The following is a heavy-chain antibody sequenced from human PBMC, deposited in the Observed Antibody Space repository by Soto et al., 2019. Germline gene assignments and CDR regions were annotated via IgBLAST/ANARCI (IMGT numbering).Heavy chain of an antibody. CDR3: AKDRIKTVDTARGNWFDP. CDR2: ISGSGGST. CDR1: GFTFSSYA. V-gene: IGHV3-23*01. Sequence: EVQLLESGGGLVQPGGSLRLSCAASGFTFSSYAMSWVRQAPGKGLEWVSAISGSGGSTYYADSVKGRFTISRDNSKNTLYLQMNSLRAEDTAVYYCAKDRIKTVDTARGNWFDPWGQGTLVTVSS. J-gene: IGHJ5*02. D-gene: IGHD5-18*01.